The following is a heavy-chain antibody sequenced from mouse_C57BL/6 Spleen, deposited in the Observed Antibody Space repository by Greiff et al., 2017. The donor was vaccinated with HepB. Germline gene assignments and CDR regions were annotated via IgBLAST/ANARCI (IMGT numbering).Heavy chain of an antibody. Sequence: VQLQQSGAELVKPGASVKISCKASGYAFSSYWMNWVKQRPGKGLEWIGQIYPGDGDTNYNGKFKGKATLTADKSSSTAYMQLSSLTSEDSAVYFCARSPPSYYASILYAKAYWGQGTSVNVSS. CDR2: IYPGDGDT. V-gene: IGHV1-80*01. J-gene: IGHJ4*01. D-gene: IGHD1-1*01. CDR1: GYAFSSYW. CDR3: ARSPPSYYASILYAKAY.